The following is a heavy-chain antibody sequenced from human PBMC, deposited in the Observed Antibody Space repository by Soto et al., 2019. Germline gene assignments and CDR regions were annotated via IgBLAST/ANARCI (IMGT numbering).Heavy chain of an antibody. J-gene: IGHJ4*02. CDR1: GFTFSSYA. V-gene: IGHV3-30-3*01. CDR2: ISYDGSNK. D-gene: IGHD4-17*01. Sequence: QVQLVESGGGVVQPGRSLRLSCAASGFTFSSYAMHWVRQAPGKGLEWVAVISYDGSNKYYADSVKGRFTISRDNSKNTLYLQMNSLRAEDTAVYYCARDVRVGYGDYVVSWGQGTLVTVSS. CDR3: ARDVRVGYGDYVVS.